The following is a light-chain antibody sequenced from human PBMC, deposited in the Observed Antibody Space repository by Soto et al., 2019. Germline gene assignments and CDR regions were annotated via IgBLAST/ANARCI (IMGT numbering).Light chain of an antibody. Sequence: EIVMTQSPATLSVSPGETATLSCRASQSVSGNLAWYQQKPGQAPRLLIYDAYTRDTGIPARFSGSGSGTEFTLTISSLQSEDFAVYYCQQYNNWPPITFGQGTRLDMK. V-gene: IGKV3-15*01. J-gene: IGKJ5*01. CDR3: QQYNNWPPIT. CDR1: QSVSGN. CDR2: DAY.